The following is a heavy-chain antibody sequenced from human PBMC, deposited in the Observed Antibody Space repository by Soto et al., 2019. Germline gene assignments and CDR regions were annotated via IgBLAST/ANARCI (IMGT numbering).Heavy chain of an antibody. V-gene: IGHV3-66*01. CDR3: ARESIVGATNTFDY. CDR1: GFTVSRDY. D-gene: IGHD1-26*01. J-gene: IGHJ4*02. Sequence: PGGSLRLSCAASGFTVSRDYMSWVRQAPGKGLEWVSIIYSGGSTYYADSVKGRFTISRDNSKNTLYLQMNSLRAEDTAVYYCARESIVGATNTFDYWGQGTLVTVSS. CDR2: IYSGGST.